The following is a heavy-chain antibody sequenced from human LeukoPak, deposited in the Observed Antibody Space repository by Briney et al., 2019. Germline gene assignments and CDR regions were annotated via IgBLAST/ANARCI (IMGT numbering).Heavy chain of an antibody. D-gene: IGHD3-10*01. CDR1: GYTFTSYY. V-gene: IGHV1-2*02. J-gene: IGHJ4*02. CDR3: ARDIRSSRAMVRGVMNY. CDR2: INPNSGGT. Sequence: GASVKVSCKASGYTFTSYYMHWVRQAPGQGLEWMGWINPNSGGTNYAQKFQGRVTMTRDTSISTAYMELSRLRSDDTAVYYCARDIRSSRAMVRGVMNYWGQGTLVTVSS.